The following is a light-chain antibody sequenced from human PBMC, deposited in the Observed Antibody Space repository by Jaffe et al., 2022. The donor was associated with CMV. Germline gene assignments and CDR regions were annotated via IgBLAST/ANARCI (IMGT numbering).Light chain of an antibody. V-gene: IGLV3-21*01. Sequence: SYVLTQPPSVSVAPGQTARLTCGGNNIGSKTVHWFQQKPGQAPVLVIYYDSDRPSGIPDRFSGSNSGNTATLTISRVEAGDEADYFCQVWESNSDEFVFGTGTKVTVL. CDR1: NIGSKT. CDR2: YDS. J-gene: IGLJ1*01. CDR3: QVWESNSDEFV.